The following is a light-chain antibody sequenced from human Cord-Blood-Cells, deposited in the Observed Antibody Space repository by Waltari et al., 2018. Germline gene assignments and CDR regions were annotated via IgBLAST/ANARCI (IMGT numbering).Light chain of an antibody. J-gene: IGLJ2*01. CDR3: NSRDSSGNHLE. Sequence: SSELTQDPAVSVALGQTVRITCLGNSLRSYYASWYQQKPGQAPVLVIYGKNNRPSGIPDRFSGSSSGNTASLTITGAQAEDEADYYCNSRDSSGNHLEFGGGTKLTVL. V-gene: IGLV3-19*01. CDR2: GKN. CDR1: SLRSYY.